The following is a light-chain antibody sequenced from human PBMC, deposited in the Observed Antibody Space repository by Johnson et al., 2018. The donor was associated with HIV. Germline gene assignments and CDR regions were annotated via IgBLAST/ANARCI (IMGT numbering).Light chain of an antibody. CDR3: GTWDSSLSKV. CDR1: SSNIGNNY. CDR2: ENN. V-gene: IGLV1-51*02. Sequence: QSVLTQPPSVSAAPGQKVTISCSGSSSNIGNNYVSWYQQLPGTAPKLLIYENNKRPSGIPDRFSGSKSGTSATLCITGLQTGDEADYHCGTWDSSLSKVFGTGTKVTVL. J-gene: IGLJ1*01.